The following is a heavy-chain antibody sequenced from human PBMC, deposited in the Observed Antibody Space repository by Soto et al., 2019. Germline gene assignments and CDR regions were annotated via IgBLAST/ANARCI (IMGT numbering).Heavy chain of an antibody. V-gene: IGHV4-30-2*01. CDR2: IYHSGST. CDR1: GGSISSGGYS. J-gene: IGHJ4*02. Sequence: SETLSLTCAVSGGSISSGGYSWSWIRQPPGKGLEWIGYIYHSGSTYYNPSLKSRVTISVDRSKNQFSLKLSSVTAADTAVYYCAREYCTNGVCYYFDYWGQGTLATVSS. CDR3: AREYCTNGVCYYFDY. D-gene: IGHD2-8*01.